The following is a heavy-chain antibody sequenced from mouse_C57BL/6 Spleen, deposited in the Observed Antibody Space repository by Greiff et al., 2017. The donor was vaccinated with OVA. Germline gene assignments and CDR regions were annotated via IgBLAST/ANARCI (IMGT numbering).Heavy chain of an antibody. Sequence: QVQLKESGPGLVQPSQSLSITCTVSGFSLTSYGVHWVRQSPGKGLEWLGVIWRGGSTDYNAAFMSRLSITKDNSKSQVFFKMNSLQADDTAIYYCAKSDWDGAYYYAMDYWGQGTSVTVSS. CDR1: GFSLTSYG. D-gene: IGHD4-1*01. V-gene: IGHV2-5*01. CDR2: IWRGGST. CDR3: AKSDWDGAYYYAMDY. J-gene: IGHJ4*01.